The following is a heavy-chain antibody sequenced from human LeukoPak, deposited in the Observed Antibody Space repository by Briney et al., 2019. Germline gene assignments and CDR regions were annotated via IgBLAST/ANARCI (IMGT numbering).Heavy chain of an antibody. V-gene: IGHV4-39*07. CDR1: GGYISSSSYY. Sequence: SETLSLTCTVSGGYISSSSYYWGWIRQPPGKGLEWIGSIYYSGSTYYNPSLKSRVTISVDTSKNQFSLKLSSVTAADTAVYYCARYHDSSGQYYYMDVWGEGTTVTVSS. D-gene: IGHD3-22*01. CDR2: IYYSGST. CDR3: ARYHDSSGQYYYMDV. J-gene: IGHJ6*03.